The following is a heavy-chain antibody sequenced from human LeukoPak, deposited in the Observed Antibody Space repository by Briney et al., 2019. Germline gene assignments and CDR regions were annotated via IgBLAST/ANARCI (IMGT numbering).Heavy chain of an antibody. CDR1: GYTFTGYY. CDR3: ARDHDYGVINWFDP. J-gene: IGHJ5*02. V-gene: IGHV1-2*02. D-gene: IGHD4-17*01. Sequence: ASVKVSCKASGYTFTGYYMHWVRQAPGQGLEWMGWINPNSGGTNYAQKLQGRVTMTTDTSTSTAYMELRSLRSDDTAVYYCARDHDYGVINWFDPWGQGTLVTVSS. CDR2: INPNSGGT.